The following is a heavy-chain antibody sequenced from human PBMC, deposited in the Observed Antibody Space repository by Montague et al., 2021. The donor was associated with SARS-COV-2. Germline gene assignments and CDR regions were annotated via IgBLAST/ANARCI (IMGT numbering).Heavy chain of an antibody. CDR3: AREGAVVGARRTFEI. CDR2: IYYSGNT. J-gene: IGHJ3*02. CDR1: GGSISSRSYY. D-gene: IGHD1-26*01. V-gene: IGHV4-39*07. Sequence: SETLSLTCTISGGSISSRSYYWGWIRQPPGKGLEWIGGIYYSGNTYYNPSLKSRVTISVDPSKNQFSLKLTSVTAADTAVYFCAREGAVVGARRTFEIGGQGTMVTASS.